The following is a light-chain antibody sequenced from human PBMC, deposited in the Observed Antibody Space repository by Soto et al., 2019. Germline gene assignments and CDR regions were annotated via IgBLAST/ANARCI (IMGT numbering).Light chain of an antibody. V-gene: IGLV1-40*01. J-gene: IGLJ2*01. CDR3: QSYDSSLVV. CDR2: GNG. Sequence: QTVVTQPPSVSGAPGQRVTISCTGSSSNIGAGYDVHWYQQLPGTAPKLLIYGNGNRPSGVPDRFSGSKSGTSASLAITGLQAEDEADYYCQSYDSSLVVFGGGTKLTVL. CDR1: SSNIGAGYD.